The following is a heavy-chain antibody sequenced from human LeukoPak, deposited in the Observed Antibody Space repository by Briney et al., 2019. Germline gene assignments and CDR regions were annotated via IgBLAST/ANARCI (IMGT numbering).Heavy chain of an antibody. D-gene: IGHD5-12*01. J-gene: IGHJ4*02. CDR2: ISAYNGNT. Sequence: GASVKVSCKASGYTFTSYGISWVRQAPGEGREWMGWISAYNGNTNYAQKLQGRVTMTTDTSTSTAYMELRSLRSDDTAAYYCARVNSRLAVSGYGHYDYWGQGTLVTVSS. CDR1: GYTFTSYG. V-gene: IGHV1-18*04. CDR3: ARVNSRLAVSGYGHYDY.